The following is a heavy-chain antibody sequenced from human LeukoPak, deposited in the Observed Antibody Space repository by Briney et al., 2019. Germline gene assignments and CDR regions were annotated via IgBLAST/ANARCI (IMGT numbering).Heavy chain of an antibody. D-gene: IGHD1-1*01. Sequence: GGSLRLSCAASGFTFREFAVSWFRQAPGKGLEWIGFIRSSIYGGTPKAAASVKGRFIFSRDDSKGVAYLRMNSLKTDDTAVYYCSREWGNGNDLRPDSWGQGTLVTVSS. CDR1: GFTFREFA. V-gene: IGHV3-49*03. CDR3: SREWGNGNDLRPDS. CDR2: IRSSIYGGTP. J-gene: IGHJ4*02.